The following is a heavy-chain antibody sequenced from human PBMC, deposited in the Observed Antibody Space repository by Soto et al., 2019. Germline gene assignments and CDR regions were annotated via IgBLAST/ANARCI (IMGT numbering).Heavy chain of an antibody. CDR2: INPNSGGT. CDR3: AREKGAPYSNYFHS. CDR1: GYTFTGYY. D-gene: IGHD4-4*01. J-gene: IGHJ4*02. V-gene: IGHV1-2*02. Sequence: ASVKVSCKASGYTFTGYYMHWVRQAPGQGLEWMGWINPNSGGTNYARKFQGRVTMTRDTSISTAYMELSRLRSDDTAVYYCAREKGAPYSNYFHSWGQGPFVTVSS.